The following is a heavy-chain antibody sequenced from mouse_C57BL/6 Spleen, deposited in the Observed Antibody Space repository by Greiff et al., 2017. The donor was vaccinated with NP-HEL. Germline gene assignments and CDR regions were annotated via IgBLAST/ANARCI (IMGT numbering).Heavy chain of an antibody. Sequence: EVKLQESGAELVRPGASVKLSCTASGFNIKDDYMHWVKQRPEQGLEWIGWIDPENGDTEYASKFQGKATITADTSSNTAYLQLSSLTSEDTAVYYCTTSDSYDGYFWFAYWGQGTLVTVSA. CDR2: IDPENGDT. D-gene: IGHD2-3*01. V-gene: IGHV14-4*01. CDR1: GFNIKDDY. CDR3: TTSDSYDGYFWFAY. J-gene: IGHJ3*01.